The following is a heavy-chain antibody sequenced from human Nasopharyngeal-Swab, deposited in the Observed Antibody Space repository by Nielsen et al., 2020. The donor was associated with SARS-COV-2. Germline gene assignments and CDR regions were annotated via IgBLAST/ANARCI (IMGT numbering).Heavy chain of an antibody. D-gene: IGHD5-18*01. CDR1: GGPMRSDRYY. CDR3: AREDRGYSYGSYFDY. Sequence: SETLSLTCSVSGGPMRSDRYYWSWIRQPPGKGLEWIGYLYYSGSTYYNPSLNSRVTISIDTSKNQFSLKLDSVTAADAAVYYCAREDRGYSYGSYFDYWGQGTLVSVSS. CDR2: LYYSGST. J-gene: IGHJ4*02. V-gene: IGHV4-31*03.